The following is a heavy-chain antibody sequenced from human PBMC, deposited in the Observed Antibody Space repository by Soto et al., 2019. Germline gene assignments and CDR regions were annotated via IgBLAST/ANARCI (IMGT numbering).Heavy chain of an antibody. J-gene: IGHJ5*02. V-gene: IGHV1-69*13. CDR1: GGSFSSYA. Sequence: SVKVSCKASGGSFSSYAISWVRQAPGQGLEWMGGIIPIFGTANYAQKFQGRVTITADESTSTAYMELSSLRSEDTAVYYCARALASGWYSENVGWFDPWGQGTLVTVSS. CDR3: ARALASGWYSENVGWFDP. CDR2: IIPIFGTA. D-gene: IGHD6-19*01.